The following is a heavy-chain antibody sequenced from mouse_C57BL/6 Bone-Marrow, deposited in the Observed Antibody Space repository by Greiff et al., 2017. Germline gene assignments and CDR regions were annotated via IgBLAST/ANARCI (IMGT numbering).Heavy chain of an antibody. Sequence: VQLQQSGPELVKPGASVKISCKASGYSFTGYFMNWVKQSHGKSLEWIGVINPNYGTTSYNQKFKGKATLTVDQSSSTAYMQLNSLTSEDSAVYYCARGYDYDYAMDYWGQGTSVTVSS. V-gene: IGHV1-39*01. D-gene: IGHD2-4*01. CDR1: GYSFTGYF. J-gene: IGHJ4*01. CDR2: INPNYGTT. CDR3: ARGYDYDYAMDY.